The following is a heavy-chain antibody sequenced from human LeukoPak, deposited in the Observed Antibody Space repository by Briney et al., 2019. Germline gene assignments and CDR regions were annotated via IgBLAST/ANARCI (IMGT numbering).Heavy chain of an antibody. V-gene: IGHV4-61*02. D-gene: IGHD6-6*01. CDR3: AIESSSSSWAFDY. CDR1: GGSISSGSYY. J-gene: IGHJ4*02. Sequence: SETLSLTRTVSGGSISSGSYYWSWIRQPAGKGLEWIGRIYTSGSTNYNPSLKSRVTISVDTSKNQFSLKLTSVTAADTAVYYCAIESSSSSWAFDYWGQGTLVTVSS. CDR2: IYTSGST.